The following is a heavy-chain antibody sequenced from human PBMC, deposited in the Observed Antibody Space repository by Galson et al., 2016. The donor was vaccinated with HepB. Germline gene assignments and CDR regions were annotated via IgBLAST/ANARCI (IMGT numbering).Heavy chain of an antibody. J-gene: IGHJ6*02. V-gene: IGHV5-51*01. D-gene: IGHD5-24*01. CDR1: GYNFADYW. CDR3: ARRREGYYGMDV. Sequence: QSGAEVKRPGESLKISCQGSGYNFADYWIGRVRQMPGKGLEWMGIIYPDDSQTTYSPSFQGQVTFSADRSINTAYLQWSRLQAPDTDMYFWARRREGYYGMDVWGQGTTVIVSS. CDR2: IYPDDSQT.